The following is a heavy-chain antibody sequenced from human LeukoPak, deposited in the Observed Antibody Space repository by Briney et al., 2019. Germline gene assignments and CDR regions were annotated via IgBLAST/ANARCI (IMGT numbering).Heavy chain of an antibody. CDR3: AKEGDISSSWYLSNYFDY. J-gene: IGHJ4*02. Sequence: GGSLRLSCAASGFTFRAYGMHWVRQAPGKGLEWVAIISYDGSNTYYADSVKGRFAISRDNSKNTLYLQMDSLRAEDTAVYYCAKEGDISSSWYLSNYFDYWGQGTLVTVSS. V-gene: IGHV3-30*18. D-gene: IGHD6-13*01. CDR2: ISYDGSNT. CDR1: GFTFRAYG.